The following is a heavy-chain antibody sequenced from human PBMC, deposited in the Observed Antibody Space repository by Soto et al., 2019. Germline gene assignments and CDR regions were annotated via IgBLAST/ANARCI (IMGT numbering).Heavy chain of an antibody. CDR3: AHRPSLPYPHYYFDY. CDR1: GFSLSTSGVG. CDR2: IYWDDDK. J-gene: IGHJ4*02. V-gene: IGHV2-5*02. D-gene: IGHD2-2*01. Sequence: QITLKESGPTLVKPTQTLTLTCTFSGFSLSTSGVGVGWIRQPPGKALEWLALIYWDDDKRYSPSLKSRLTITKDTSKNQVVLTMTNMDPVDTATYDCAHRPSLPYPHYYFDYWGQGTLVTVSS.